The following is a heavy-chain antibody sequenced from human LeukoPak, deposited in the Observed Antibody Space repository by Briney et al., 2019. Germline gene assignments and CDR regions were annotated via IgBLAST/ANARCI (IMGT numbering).Heavy chain of an antibody. CDR2: IYTSGST. CDR1: GGSISSGSYY. V-gene: IGHV4-61*02. CDR3: ARDRGRYFDWLLSDAFDI. D-gene: IGHD3-9*01. J-gene: IGHJ3*02. Sequence: SQTLSLTCTVSGGSISSGSYYWSWIRQPAGKGLEWIGRIYTSGSTNYNPSLKSRVTISVDTSKNQFSLKLNSVTAADTAVYYCARDRGRYFDWLLSDAFDIWGQGTMVTVSS.